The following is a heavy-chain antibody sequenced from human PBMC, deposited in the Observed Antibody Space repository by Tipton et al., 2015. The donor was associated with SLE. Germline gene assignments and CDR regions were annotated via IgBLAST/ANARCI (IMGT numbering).Heavy chain of an antibody. J-gene: IGHJ4*02. D-gene: IGHD1-1*01. CDR2: ISSGGITT. CDR1: GFTFSGYS. Sequence: SLRLSCVVSGFTFSGYSMDWVRQAPGKGLEWVSYISSGGITTHYADSVKGRFTISEDNAKNSLYLQMNSLRAEDTAMYYCAKDGSNWNLDYWGLGTLVTVSS. CDR3: AKDGSNWNLDY. V-gene: IGHV3-48*01.